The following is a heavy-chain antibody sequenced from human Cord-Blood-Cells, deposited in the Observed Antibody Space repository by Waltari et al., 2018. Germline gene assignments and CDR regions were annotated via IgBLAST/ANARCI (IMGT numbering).Heavy chain of an antibody. V-gene: IGHV4-4*07. Sequence: QVQLQESGPGLVKPSETLSLTCTVSGGSISSYYWSWIRQPAGKGLEWIGRTYTSGSTHHNPSLKKRVTMSVGTSKNQFSLKLSSVTAADTAVYYCARGGTVGIYYFDYWGQGTLVTVSS. CDR2: TYTSGST. CDR1: GGSISSYY. CDR3: ARGGTVGIYYFDY. J-gene: IGHJ4*02. D-gene: IGHD2-21*01.